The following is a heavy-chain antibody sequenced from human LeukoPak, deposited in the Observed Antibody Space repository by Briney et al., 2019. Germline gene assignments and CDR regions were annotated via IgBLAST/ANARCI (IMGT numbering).Heavy chain of an antibody. J-gene: IGHJ4*02. Sequence: SQTLSLTCTVSGGSISSSSYYWGWIRQPPGKGLEWIGSIYYSGSTYYNPSLKSRVTISVDTSKNQFSLKLSSVTAADTAVYYCARGLSLIAWGQGTLVTVSS. CDR3: ARGLSLIA. CDR1: GGSISSSSYY. V-gene: IGHV4-39*07. D-gene: IGHD3-22*01. CDR2: IYYSGST.